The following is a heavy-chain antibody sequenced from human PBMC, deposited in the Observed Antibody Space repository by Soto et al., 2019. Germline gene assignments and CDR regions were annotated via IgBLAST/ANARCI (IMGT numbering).Heavy chain of an antibody. Sequence: PGGSLRLSCAASGFSFSTYDMDWLRQAPGKGPEWMAHISTTSFSIYYADSVKGRFTISRDNAKNSLYLEMNSLRDEDTAVYYCARDRCYDGTCYSASDSWGQGTRVTVS. J-gene: IGHJ5*01. CDR2: ISTTSFSI. V-gene: IGHV3-48*02. D-gene: IGHD2-15*01. CDR3: ARDRCYDGTCYSASDS. CDR1: GFSFSTYD.